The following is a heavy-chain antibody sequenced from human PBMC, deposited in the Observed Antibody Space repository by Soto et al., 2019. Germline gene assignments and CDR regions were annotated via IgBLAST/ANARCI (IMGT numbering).Heavy chain of an antibody. CDR2: IYHIGST. V-gene: IGHV4-4*02. CDR1: GGSISSSNW. Sequence: SETLSLTCAVSGGSISSSNWWSWVRQPPGKGLEWIGEIYHIGSTNYNPSLKSRVTISVDKSKNQFSLKLSSVTAADTAVYYCARDPIAAAGTPGGSYYYAMDVWGQGTSVTLSS. J-gene: IGHJ6*02. CDR3: ARDPIAAAGTPGGSYYYAMDV. D-gene: IGHD6-13*01.